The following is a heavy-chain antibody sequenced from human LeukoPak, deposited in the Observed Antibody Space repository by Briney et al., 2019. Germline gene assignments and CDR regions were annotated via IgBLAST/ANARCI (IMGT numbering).Heavy chain of an antibody. CDR3: ARAVAPLGDYYYYGMDV. CDR2: INPSGGST. J-gene: IGHJ6*04. Sequence: GASVKVSCKASGYTFTSYYMHWVRQAPGQGLEWMGIINPSGGSTSYAQKFQGRVTMTRDTSTSTVYMELSSLRSEDTAVYYCARAVAPLGDYYYYGMDVWGKGTTVTVSS. CDR1: GYTFTSYY. V-gene: IGHV1-46*01. D-gene: IGHD2-15*01.